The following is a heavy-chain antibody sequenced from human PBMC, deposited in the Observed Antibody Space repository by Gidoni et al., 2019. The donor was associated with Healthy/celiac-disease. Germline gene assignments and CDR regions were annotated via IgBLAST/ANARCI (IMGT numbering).Heavy chain of an antibody. Sequence: EVQLVASGGGLVKPGGSLRLSCAASGFTFSSYSMNWVRQAPGKGLEWVSSISSSSSYIYYADSVKGRFTISRDNAKNSLYLQMNSLRAEDTAVYYCARGQEVVVAAPEFDYWGQGTLVTVSS. V-gene: IGHV3-21*01. D-gene: IGHD2-15*01. CDR3: ARGQEVVVAAPEFDY. CDR1: GFTFSSYS. J-gene: IGHJ4*02. CDR2: ISSSSSYI.